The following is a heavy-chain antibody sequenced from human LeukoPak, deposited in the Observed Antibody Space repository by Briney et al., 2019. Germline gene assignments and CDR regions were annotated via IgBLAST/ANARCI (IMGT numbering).Heavy chain of an antibody. V-gene: IGHV3-23*01. CDR3: AKLDYGDYVLGY. CDR1: GFTFGDYI. CDR2: ISGSGGST. Sequence: GGSLRLSCLASGFTFGDYIMNWVRQAPGKGLEWVSAISGSGGSTYYADSVKGRFTISRDDSKNTLYLQMNSLRAEDTAVYYCAKLDYGDYVLGYWGQGTLVTVSS. J-gene: IGHJ4*02. D-gene: IGHD4-17*01.